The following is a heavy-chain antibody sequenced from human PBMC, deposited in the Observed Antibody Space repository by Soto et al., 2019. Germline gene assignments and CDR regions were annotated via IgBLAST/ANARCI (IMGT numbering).Heavy chain of an antibody. Sequence: GGSLRLSCGASGFIFTSYEMNWVRQAPGKGLEWVSYISSSGSTIYYAGSVKGRFTISRDNAKNSLYLQMNSLRAEDTAVYYCVVPAAMGGGDYWGQGALVTSPQ. CDR2: ISSSGSTI. CDR1: GFIFTSYE. CDR3: VVPAAMGGGDY. D-gene: IGHD2-2*01. J-gene: IGHJ4*02. V-gene: IGHV3-48*03.